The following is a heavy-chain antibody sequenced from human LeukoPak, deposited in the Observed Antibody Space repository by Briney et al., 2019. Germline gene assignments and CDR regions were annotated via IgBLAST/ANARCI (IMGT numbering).Heavy chain of an antibody. D-gene: IGHD5-18*01. J-gene: IGHJ6*02. V-gene: IGHV4-61*02. CDR2: IYTSGST. CDR3: ASIDTAMVDNYYYGMDV. Sequence: PSQTLSLTCTVSGGSFSSGSYYWSWIRQPAGKGLEWIGRIYTSGSTTYNPSLKSRVTISVDTSKNQFSLKLSSVTAADTAVYYCASIDTAMVDNYYYGMDVWGQGTTVTVSS. CDR1: GGSFSSGSYY.